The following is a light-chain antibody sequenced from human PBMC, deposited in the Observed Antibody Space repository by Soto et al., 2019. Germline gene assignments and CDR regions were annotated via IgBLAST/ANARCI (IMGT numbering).Light chain of an antibody. J-gene: IGKJ1*01. V-gene: IGKV1-5*03. CDR1: QSISSS. Sequence: DIQMTQSPSTLSASVGDRVTITCRASQSISSSLAWYQQKPGKAPKLLIYKASSLESGVPSRFSGSGSGTEFTLTISRVQPDDFATYYCQQYNSYWTFGQGTKVEIK. CDR2: KAS. CDR3: QQYNSYWT.